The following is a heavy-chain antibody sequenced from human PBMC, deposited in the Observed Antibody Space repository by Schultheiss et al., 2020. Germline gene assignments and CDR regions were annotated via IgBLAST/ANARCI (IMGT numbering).Heavy chain of an antibody. J-gene: IGHJ5*02. V-gene: IGHV4-59*12. D-gene: IGHD2/OR15-2a*01. Sequence: SETLSLTCAVYGGSFSGYYWGWIRQPPGKGLEWIGYIYYSGSTNYNPSLKSRVTISVDTSKNQFSLKLSSVTAADTAMYYCARDYFYWFDPWGQGTLVTVSS. CDR3: ARDYFYWFDP. CDR2: IYYSGST. CDR1: GGSFSGYY.